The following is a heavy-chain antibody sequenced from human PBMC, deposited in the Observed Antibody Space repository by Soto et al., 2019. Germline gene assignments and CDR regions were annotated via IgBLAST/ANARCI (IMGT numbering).Heavy chain of an antibody. Sequence: QVQLVQSGDEMRKPGASVKVSCQASGYTFSNYGITWVRQAPGQGLEWMGWISAHNGNSKYAQSLQGRLTLTTDASQSTAYTELRSLRSVATAVYYCARVWYFYGSGSPNHMDVWGKGTTVSVSS. CDR1: GYTFSNYG. V-gene: IGHV1-18*01. CDR2: ISAHNGNS. CDR3: ARVWYFYGSGSPNHMDV. D-gene: IGHD3-10*01. J-gene: IGHJ6*03.